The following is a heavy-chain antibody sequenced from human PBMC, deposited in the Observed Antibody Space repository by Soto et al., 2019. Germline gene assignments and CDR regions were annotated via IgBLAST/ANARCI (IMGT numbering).Heavy chain of an antibody. V-gene: IGHV4-59*08. CDR1: GGSISSYY. CDR2: IYYSGST. Sequence: PSETLSLTCTVSGGSISSYYWSWIRQPPGKGLEWIGYIYYSGSTNYNPSLKSRVTISVDTSKNQFSLKLNSMTAADTAVYYCASRSIGWYFDYWGQGTLVTAS. J-gene: IGHJ4*02. CDR3: ASRSIGWYFDY. D-gene: IGHD6-19*01.